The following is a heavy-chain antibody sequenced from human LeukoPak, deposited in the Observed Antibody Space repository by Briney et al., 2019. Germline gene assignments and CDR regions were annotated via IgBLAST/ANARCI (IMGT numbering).Heavy chain of an antibody. D-gene: IGHD2-2*01. J-gene: IGHJ4*02. CDR1: GYTFTSYG. V-gene: IGHV1-18*01. CDR3: ARADCSSTSCYEFDY. CDR2: ISAYNGNT. Sequence: ASVKVSCKASGYTFTSYGISWVRQAPGQGIEWMGWISAYNGNTNYAQKLQGRVTMTTDTSTSTAYMELRSLRSDDTAVYYCARADCSSTSCYEFDYWGQGTLVTVSS.